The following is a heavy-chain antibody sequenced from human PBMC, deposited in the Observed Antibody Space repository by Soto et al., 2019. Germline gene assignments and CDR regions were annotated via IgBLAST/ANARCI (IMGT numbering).Heavy chain of an antibody. CDR2: IFYSGST. CDR3: ASSSGHVID. J-gene: IGHJ4*02. Sequence: QVQLQESGPGLLKPSETLSLTCTVSGGSLTTYYWTWIRQPPGKGLGWIGYIFYSGSTSYNSSLKSRVTMSVDTSKKQFSLKLSSVTAADTAVYYCASSSGHVIDWGQGALVTVSS. V-gene: IGHV4-59*01. D-gene: IGHD5-12*01. CDR1: GGSLTTYY.